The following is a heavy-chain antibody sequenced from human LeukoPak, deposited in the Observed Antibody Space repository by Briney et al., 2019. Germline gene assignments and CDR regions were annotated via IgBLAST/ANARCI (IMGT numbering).Heavy chain of an antibody. V-gene: IGHV1-46*01. CDR3: AGSGSYYATPFDY. CDR1: GYSFTTFH. Sequence: ASVKVSCKAAGYSFTTFHINWVRQAPGQGLEWMGIINPSGGSTSYAQKFQGRVTMTRDMSTSTVYMELSSLRSEDTAVYYCAGSGSYYATPFDYWGQGTLVTVSS. D-gene: IGHD1-26*01. J-gene: IGHJ4*02. CDR2: INPSGGST.